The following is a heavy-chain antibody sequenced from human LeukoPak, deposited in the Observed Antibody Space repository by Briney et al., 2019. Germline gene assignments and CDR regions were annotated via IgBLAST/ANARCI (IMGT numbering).Heavy chain of an antibody. D-gene: IGHD3-16*01. V-gene: IGHV4-59*01. Sequence: SETLSLTCTVSGGSISSYYWSWIRQPPGMGLEWIGDIYHSGSTNYNPSLKSRVTISVDTSKNQFSLKLKSVTAADTAVYHCARENRGGLEDYWGRGTLVTVSS. CDR2: IYHSGST. J-gene: IGHJ4*02. CDR3: ARENRGGLEDY. CDR1: GGSISSYY.